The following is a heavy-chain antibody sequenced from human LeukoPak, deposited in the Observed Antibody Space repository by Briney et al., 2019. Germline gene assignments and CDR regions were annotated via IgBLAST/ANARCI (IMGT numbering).Heavy chain of an antibody. V-gene: IGHV4-59*10. J-gene: IGHJ6*03. CDR2: IYTSGST. CDR3: ARASLMKPPYYYYYMDV. CDR1: GGSFSGYY. Sequence: NPSETLSLTCAVYGGSFSGYYWSWIRQPAGKGLEWIGRIYTSGSTNYNPSLKSRVTMSVDTSKNQFSLKLSSVTAADTAVYYCARASLMKPPYYYYYMDVWGKGTTVTVSS. D-gene: IGHD3-16*01.